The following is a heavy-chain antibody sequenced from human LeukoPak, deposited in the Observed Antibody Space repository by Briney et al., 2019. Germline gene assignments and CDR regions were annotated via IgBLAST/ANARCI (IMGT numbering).Heavy chain of an antibody. J-gene: IGHJ4*02. V-gene: IGHV3-15*01. CDR3: TTDPRGYDILTGYAEESYYFDY. Sequence: GGSLRLSCAASGFTFSNAWMSWVRQAPGKGLEWVGRIKSKTDGGTTDYAAPVKGRFTISRDDSKNTLYLQMNSLKTEDTAVYYCTTDPRGYDILTGYAEESYYFDYWGQGTPVTVSS. D-gene: IGHD3-9*01. CDR2: IKSKTDGGTT. CDR1: GFTFSNAW.